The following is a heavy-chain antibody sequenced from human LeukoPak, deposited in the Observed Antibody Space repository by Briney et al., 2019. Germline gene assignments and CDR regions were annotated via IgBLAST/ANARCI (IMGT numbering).Heavy chain of an antibody. CDR3: ARRSIVVVPAACWFDP. CDR1: GGSISSSSYY. Sequence: SETLSLTCTVSGGSISSSSYYWGWIRQPPGKGLEWIGSIYYSGSTYYNPSLKSRVTISVDTSKNQFSLKLSSVTAADTAVYYCARRSIVVVPAACWFDPWGQGTLVTVSS. J-gene: IGHJ5*02. V-gene: IGHV4-39*01. D-gene: IGHD2-2*01. CDR2: IYYSGST.